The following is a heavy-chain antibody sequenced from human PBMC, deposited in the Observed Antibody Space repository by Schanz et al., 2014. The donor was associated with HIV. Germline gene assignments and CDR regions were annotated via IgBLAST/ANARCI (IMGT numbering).Heavy chain of an antibody. CDR3: AKDMYGIVAGPFDY. Sequence: EVQLLESGGGLVQPGGSLRLSCAASGFTFDTSAMTWVRQAPGRGLEWVSRINGDGSTTSYADSVRGRFTISRDNAKNSLYLQMNSLRTEDTAFYYCAKDMYGIVAGPFDYWGQGTLVTVSS. V-gene: IGHV3-9*01. CDR1: GFTFDTSA. J-gene: IGHJ4*02. D-gene: IGHD5-12*01. CDR2: INGDGSTT.